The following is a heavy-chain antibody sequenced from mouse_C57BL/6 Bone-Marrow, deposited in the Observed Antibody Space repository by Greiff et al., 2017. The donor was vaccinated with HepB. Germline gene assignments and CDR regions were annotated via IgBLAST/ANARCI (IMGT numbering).Heavy chain of an antibody. CDR2: IHPNSGST. CDR3: ARAEVTTVVARRYWYFDV. Sequence: QVQLQQPGAELVKPGASVKLSCKASGYTFTSYWMHWVKQRPGQGLEWIGMIHPNSGSTNYNEKFKSKATLTVDKSSSTAYMQVSSLTSEDSAVYYCARAEVTTVVARRYWYFDVWGTGTTVTVSS. V-gene: IGHV1-64*01. CDR1: GYTFTSYW. D-gene: IGHD1-1*01. J-gene: IGHJ1*03.